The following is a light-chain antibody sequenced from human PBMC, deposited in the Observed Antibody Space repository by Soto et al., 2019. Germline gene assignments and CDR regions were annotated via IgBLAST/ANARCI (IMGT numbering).Light chain of an antibody. J-gene: IGKJ5*01. CDR3: HQRNT. V-gene: IGKV3-11*01. CDR1: QSVSTY. Sequence: LVLTQSPFTLSFSPWHRSTLSFRASQSVSTYLAWYRQVPGQPPRLLIYDTTNRAAGIPPRFSGSRSGTDFTLTISSVEPEDFALYYCHQRNTFGQGTRLEIK. CDR2: DTT.